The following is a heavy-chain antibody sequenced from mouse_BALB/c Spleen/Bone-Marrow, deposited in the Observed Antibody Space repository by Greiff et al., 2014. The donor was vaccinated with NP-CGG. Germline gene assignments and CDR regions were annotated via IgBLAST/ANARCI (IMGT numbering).Heavy chain of an antibody. CDR1: GYSITSDYA. D-gene: IGHD2-2*01. J-gene: IGHJ2*01. CDR2: ISYSGST. Sequence: ESGPGLVKPSQSLSLTCTVTGYSITSDYAWNWIRQFPENKLEWMGYISYSGSTSYNPSLKSRISITRDTSKNQFFLQLNSVTTEDTATYYCARSWLRRGFDYWGQGTTLTVSS. V-gene: IGHV3-2*02. CDR3: ARSWLRRGFDY.